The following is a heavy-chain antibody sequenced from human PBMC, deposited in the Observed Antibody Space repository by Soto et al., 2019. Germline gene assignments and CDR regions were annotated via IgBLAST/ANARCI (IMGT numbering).Heavy chain of an antibody. V-gene: IGHV3-23*01. CDR2: ISGSGGST. CDR1: GFTFSSYA. D-gene: IGHD3-3*01. Sequence: GGSLRLSCAASGFTFSSYAISWVRQAPGKGLEWVSAISGSGGSTYYADSVKGRFTISRDNSKNTLYLQMNSLRAEDTAVYYCAQTIKYYDFWSGYYTGYFDYWGQGTLVTVSS. J-gene: IGHJ4*02. CDR3: AQTIKYYDFWSGYYTGYFDY.